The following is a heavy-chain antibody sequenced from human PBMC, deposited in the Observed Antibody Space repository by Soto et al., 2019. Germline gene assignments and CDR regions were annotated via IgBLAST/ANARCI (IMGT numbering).Heavy chain of an antibody. Sequence: PSETLSLTCTVSGGSISSGGYYWSWIRQHPGKGLEWIGYIYYSGSTYYNPSLKSRVTISVDTSKNQFSLKLSSVTAADTAVYYCARAYTGSSGYYILPSYHYYYGMDVWGQGTTVTVSS. J-gene: IGHJ6*02. CDR2: IYYSGST. V-gene: IGHV4-31*03. CDR1: GGSISSGGYY. CDR3: ARAYTGSSGYYILPSYHYYYGMDV. D-gene: IGHD3-22*01.